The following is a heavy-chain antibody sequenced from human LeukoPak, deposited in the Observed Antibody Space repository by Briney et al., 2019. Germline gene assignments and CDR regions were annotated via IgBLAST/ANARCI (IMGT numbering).Heavy chain of an antibody. CDR3: ARGRGQQLVYWYFDL. CDR2: INHSGST. V-gene: IGHV4-34*01. Sequence: PSETLSLTCAVYGGSFSGYYWSWIRQPPGKGLEWIGEINHSGSTNYNPSLKSRVTISVDTSKNQFSLKLSSVTAADTAVYYCARGRGQQLVYWYFDLWGRGTLVTVSS. D-gene: IGHD6-13*01. CDR1: GGSFSGYY. J-gene: IGHJ2*01.